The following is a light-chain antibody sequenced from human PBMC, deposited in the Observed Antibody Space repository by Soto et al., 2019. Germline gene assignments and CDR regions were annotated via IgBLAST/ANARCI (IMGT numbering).Light chain of an antibody. CDR2: GAS. V-gene: IGKV3-20*01. CDR1: QGVTTAY. CDR3: QQYGASPLFT. J-gene: IGKJ3*01. Sequence: EVVLTQSPGTLSLSPGERATLSCRASQGVTTAYLAWYQHTPGQAPRLLIYGASNRATGIPDRFSGSGSGTDFTLTISRLEPEDFAVYSCQQYGASPLFTFGPGTKVDLK.